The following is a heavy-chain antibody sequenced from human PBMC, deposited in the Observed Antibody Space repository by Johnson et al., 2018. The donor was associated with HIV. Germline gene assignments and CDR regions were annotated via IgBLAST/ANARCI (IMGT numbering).Heavy chain of an antibody. Sequence: VQLVESGGGLVQPGRSLRLSCAASGFTFDNHALHWIPQAPGKGLEWVSGISWNSYNIGHADSVQGRFTISRDNAKNSLHLQMNSLRAVDTAVYYCARGKGAAAAEAFDIWGQGTMVTVSS. CDR1: GFTFDNHA. D-gene: IGHD6-13*01. J-gene: IGHJ3*02. CDR3: ARGKGAAAAEAFDI. CDR2: ISWNSYNI. V-gene: IGHV3-9*01.